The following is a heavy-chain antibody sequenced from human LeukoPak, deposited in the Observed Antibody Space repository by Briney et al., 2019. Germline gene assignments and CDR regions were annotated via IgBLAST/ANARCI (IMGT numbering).Heavy chain of an antibody. CDR2: IIPIFGTA. D-gene: IGHD5-24*01. V-gene: IGHV1-69*05. CDR3: ARGPGGQMAATPLDY. Sequence: SVKVSCKASGGTFSSYAISWVRQAPGQGLEWMGRIIPIFGTANYAQKFQGRVTITTDESTSTAYMELSSLRSEDTAVYYCARGPGGQMAATPLDYWGQGTLVTVSS. CDR1: GGTFSSYA. J-gene: IGHJ4*02.